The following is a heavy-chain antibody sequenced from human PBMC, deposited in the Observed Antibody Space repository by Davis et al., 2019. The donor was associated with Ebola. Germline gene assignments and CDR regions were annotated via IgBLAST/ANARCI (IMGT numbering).Heavy chain of an antibody. D-gene: IGHD4-17*01. J-gene: IGHJ6*02. CDR1: GFTFSGSA. Sequence: GGSLRLSCAASGFTFSGSAMHWVRQASGKGLEWVGRIRSKANSYATAYAASVKGRFTISRDDSKNTAYLQMNSLKTEDTAVYYCTRPHVDYGERVYYYGMDVWGQGTTVTVSS. CDR3: TRPHVDYGERVYYYGMDV. CDR2: IRSKANSYAT. V-gene: IGHV3-73*01.